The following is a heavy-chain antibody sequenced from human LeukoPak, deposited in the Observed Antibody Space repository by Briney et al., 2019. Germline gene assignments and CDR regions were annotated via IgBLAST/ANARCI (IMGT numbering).Heavy chain of an antibody. D-gene: IGHD1-26*01. CDR2: ISSGSGNI. V-gene: IGHV3-48*02. Sequence: PGGSLRLSCAASGFSVNSNHMNWVRQAPGKGLEWVSYISSGSGNIYYADSVKGRFTISRDNGKNSLFLQMNSLRDEDTAVYYCARGSSGTTFDYWGQGALITVSS. CDR1: GFSVNSNH. CDR3: ARGSSGTTFDY. J-gene: IGHJ4*02.